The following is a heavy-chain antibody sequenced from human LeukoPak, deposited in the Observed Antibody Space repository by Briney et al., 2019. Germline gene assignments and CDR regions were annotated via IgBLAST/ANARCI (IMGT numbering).Heavy chain of an antibody. V-gene: IGHV3-30*03. CDR3: AREATWGQWYFDH. CDR1: GFSFSNHC. CDR2: VARDGGVK. D-gene: IGHD6-19*01. Sequence: GTSLRLSCVASGFSFSNHCMRWVCQAPGKGLEWVSVVARDGGVKFYVDSVKGRFTLSRDNSKNMFFLQMNFLTVEDTAIYYCAREATWGQWYFDHWGQGTPVIVSS. J-gene: IGHJ4*02.